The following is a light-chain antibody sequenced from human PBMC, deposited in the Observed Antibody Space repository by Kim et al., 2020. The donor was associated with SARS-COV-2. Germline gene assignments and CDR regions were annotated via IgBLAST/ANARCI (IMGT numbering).Light chain of an antibody. V-gene: IGKV4-1*01. J-gene: IGKJ4*01. CDR1: QTIFYNSNNKNY. CDR3: QQYYNPPLT. CDR2: WAS. Sequence: ATINCKSSQTIFYNSNNKNYLAWYQQKPGQPPKLLMYWASTRESGVPDRFSGSGSGTDFTLTIRSLQAEDAAVYYCQQYYNPPLTFGGGTKVDIK.